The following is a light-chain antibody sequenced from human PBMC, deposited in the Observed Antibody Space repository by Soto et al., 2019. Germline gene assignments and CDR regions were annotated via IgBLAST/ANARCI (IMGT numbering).Light chain of an antibody. CDR3: QHYNSF. Sequence: DILMTQSPSTLSASVGDRVTITCRASQSISSWLAWYQQKPGQAPKLLIYDASTLESGVPSRFSGSGSETEFTLTISILQPDDVANYDCQHYNSFFGPGTKVYIK. CDR1: QSISSW. J-gene: IGKJ3*01. V-gene: IGKV1-5*01. CDR2: DAS.